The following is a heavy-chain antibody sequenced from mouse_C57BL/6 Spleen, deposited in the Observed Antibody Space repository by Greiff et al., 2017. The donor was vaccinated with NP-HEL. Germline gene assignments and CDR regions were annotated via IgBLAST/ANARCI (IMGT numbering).Heavy chain of an antibody. CDR2: IDPSDSYT. V-gene: IGHV1-50*01. Sequence: QVQLQQPGAELVKPGASVTLSCTASGYTFTSYWMQWVKQRPGQGLEWIGEIDPSDSYTNYNQQFTGKATLTVDTSSSTAYMQLSSLTSEDSAVYYCARLRGSLWYFDVWGTGTTVTVSS. J-gene: IGHJ1*03. CDR1: GYTFTSYW. D-gene: IGHD1-1*01. CDR3: ARLRGSLWYFDV.